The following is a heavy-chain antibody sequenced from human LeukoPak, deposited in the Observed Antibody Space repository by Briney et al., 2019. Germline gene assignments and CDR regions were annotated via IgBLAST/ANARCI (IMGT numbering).Heavy chain of an antibody. D-gene: IGHD3-16*01. V-gene: IGHV1-46*01. J-gene: IGHJ4*02. CDR2: INPSGGRT. CDR1: GYTFTNYY. Sequence: ASVKVSCKASGYTFTNYYIHWVRQAPGQGLEWVGMINPSGGRTSYAQRFQGRVTVTTDTSTSTVYMQLSSLASEDTAVYYCARERRAWGEDFWGQGTPVTVSS. CDR3: ARERRAWGEDF.